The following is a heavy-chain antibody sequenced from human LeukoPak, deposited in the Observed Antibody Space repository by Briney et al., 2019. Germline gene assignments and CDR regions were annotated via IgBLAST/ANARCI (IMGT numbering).Heavy chain of an antibody. Sequence: PGGSLRLSCAASGFTVSTNYMNWVRQAPGKGLEWVSVIYSGGSTYYADSVKGRFTISRDNSKNTLYLQMNSLRAEDTAVYFCAKAQRTIRQYFYDGMDVWGQGATVTVSS. V-gene: IGHV3-66*01. D-gene: IGHD3-9*01. J-gene: IGHJ6*02. CDR3: AKAQRTIRQYFYDGMDV. CDR2: IYSGGST. CDR1: GFTVSTNY.